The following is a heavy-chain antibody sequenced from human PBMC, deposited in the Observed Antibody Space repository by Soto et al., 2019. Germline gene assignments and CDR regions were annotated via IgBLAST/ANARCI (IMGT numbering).Heavy chain of an antibody. V-gene: IGHV1-69*13. J-gene: IGHJ5*02. CDR2: IIPIFGTA. CDR1: GGTFSSYA. Sequence: ASVKVSCKASGGTFSSYAISWARQAPGQGLEWMGGIIPIFGTANYAQKFQGRVTITADESTSTAYMELSSLRSEDTAVYYCAGFRQQLVRAYNWFDPWGQGTLVTVSS. CDR3: AGFRQQLVRAYNWFDP. D-gene: IGHD6-6*01.